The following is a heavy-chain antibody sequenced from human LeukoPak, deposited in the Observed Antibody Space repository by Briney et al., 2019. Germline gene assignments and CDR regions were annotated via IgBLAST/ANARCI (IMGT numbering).Heavy chain of an antibody. J-gene: IGHJ6*02. CDR3: ARGGYGMDV. CDR2: IKQDGSEK. V-gene: IGHV3-7*01. CDR1: GFTFSSYL. Sequence: GGSLRLSCAASGFTFSSYLMSWVRQAPGKGLEWVANIKQDGSEKYYVDSVKGRFTISRDNAKNSLYLQMNSLRAEDTAVYYCARGGYGMDVWGQGTTVTVSS.